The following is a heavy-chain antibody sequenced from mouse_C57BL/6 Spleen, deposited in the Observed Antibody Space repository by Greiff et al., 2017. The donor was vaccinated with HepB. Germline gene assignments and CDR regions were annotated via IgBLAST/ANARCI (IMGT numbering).Heavy chain of an antibody. CDR3: ARSDYLYFDY. V-gene: IGHV1-82*01. Sequence: VQLKQSGPELVKPGASVKISCKASGYAFSSSWMNWVKQRPGKGLEWIGRIYPGDGDTNYNGKFKGKATLTADKSSSTAYMQLSSLTSEDSAVYFCARSDYLYFDYWGQGTTLTVSS. CDR2: IYPGDGDT. CDR1: GYAFSSSW. D-gene: IGHD2-4*01. J-gene: IGHJ2*01.